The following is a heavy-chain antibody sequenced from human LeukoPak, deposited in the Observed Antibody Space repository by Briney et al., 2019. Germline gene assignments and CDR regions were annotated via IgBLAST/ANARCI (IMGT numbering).Heavy chain of an antibody. J-gene: IGHJ3*02. CDR1: GSSISSHY. V-gene: IGHV4-59*11. Sequence: PSETLSLTCTVSGSSISSHYWSWIRQPPGKGLEWIGYIYYSGSTNYNPSLKSRVTISVDTSKNQFSLKLSSVTAADTAVYYCAREMGAPGAVDAFDIWGQGTMVTVPS. CDR3: AREMGAPGAVDAFDI. CDR2: IYYSGST. D-gene: IGHD1-26*01.